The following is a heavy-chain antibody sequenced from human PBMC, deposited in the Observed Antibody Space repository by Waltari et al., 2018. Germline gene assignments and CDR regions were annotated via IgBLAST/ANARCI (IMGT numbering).Heavy chain of an antibody. CDR1: GFTFSRFW. J-gene: IGHJ3*02. Sequence: EGQLVESGGGLVQPGGSLNLSCAASGFTFSRFWMHWVRQVPGQGLVWVSRINREGSDTSYADSVRGRFTVSRDNAKNMAYLQMNSLRAEDTAIYYCTRDSPSWIWGQGTMVSVSS. CDR2: INREGSDT. CDR3: TRDSPSWI. V-gene: IGHV3-74*01.